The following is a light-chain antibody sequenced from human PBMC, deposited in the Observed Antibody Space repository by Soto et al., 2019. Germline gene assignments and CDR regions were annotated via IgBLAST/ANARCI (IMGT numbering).Light chain of an antibody. CDR2: GAS. V-gene: IGKV3-15*01. CDR1: QSVGNN. Sequence: EIARAQSPATLSVSPGARATLACMASQSVGNNLAWYRQKSGQAPRLLIYGASTRSTGIPARFSGSGSGTEFTLTISSLQSDDFAVYLCQQYRNWPLTFGGGTKVDIK. CDR3: QQYRNWPLT. J-gene: IGKJ4*01.